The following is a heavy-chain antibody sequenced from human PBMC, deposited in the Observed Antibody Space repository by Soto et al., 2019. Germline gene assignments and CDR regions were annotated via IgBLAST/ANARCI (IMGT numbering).Heavy chain of an antibody. D-gene: IGHD6-13*01. CDR3: ARDSAAAGDYYGMDV. Sequence: GESLKISCAASGFTVSSNYMSWVRQAPGKGLEWVSVIYSGGSTYYADSVKGRFTISRDNSKNTLYLQMNSLRAEDTAVYYCARDSAAAGDYYGMDVWGQGTTVTVSS. J-gene: IGHJ6*02. CDR2: IYSGGST. CDR1: GFTVSSNY. V-gene: IGHV3-53*01.